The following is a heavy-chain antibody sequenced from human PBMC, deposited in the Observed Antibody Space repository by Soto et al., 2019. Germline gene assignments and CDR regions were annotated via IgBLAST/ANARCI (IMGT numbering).Heavy chain of an antibody. CDR3: AREGPPTGDI. D-gene: IGHD3-9*01. J-gene: IGHJ3*02. V-gene: IGHV3-33*08. Sequence: VQLVESGGGLVKPGGSLRLSCAASGFTFSDYYMSWIRQAPGKGLEWVAVIWYDGSNKYYADSVKGRFTISRDNSKNTLYLQMNSLRAEDTAVYYCAREGPPTGDIWGQGTMVTVSS. CDR1: GFTFSDYY. CDR2: IWYDGSNK.